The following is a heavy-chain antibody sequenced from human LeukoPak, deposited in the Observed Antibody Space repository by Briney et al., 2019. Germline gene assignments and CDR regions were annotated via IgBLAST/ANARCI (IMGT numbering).Heavy chain of an antibody. CDR3: AKPGGGSSIGY. V-gene: IGHV3-30*02. CDR2: VWYDETNK. Sequence: GSLRLSCAASGFTFSSYGMHWVRQAPDKGLEWVAFVWYDETNKYYADSVKGRFTISRDNSKNTLYLQMNSLRADDTAVYYCAKPGGGSSIGYWGKGTPVTVFS. D-gene: IGHD6-6*01. J-gene: IGHJ4*02. CDR1: GFTFSSYG.